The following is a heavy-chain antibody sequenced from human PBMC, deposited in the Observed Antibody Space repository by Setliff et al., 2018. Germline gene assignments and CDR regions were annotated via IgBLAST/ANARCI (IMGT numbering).Heavy chain of an antibody. Sequence: PGGSLRLSCAASGFTVSSFSMHWVRQAPVKGLDWVATLSDDGYNEFYADSVKGRFTVFRDNSKNTQYLQMHSLRVEDTAVYYCAREYYDSSGFSYGMDVWGQGTTVTVSS. D-gene: IGHD3-22*01. J-gene: IGHJ6*02. CDR3: AREYYDSSGFSYGMDV. CDR1: GFTVSSFS. CDR2: LSDDGYNE. V-gene: IGHV3-30*03.